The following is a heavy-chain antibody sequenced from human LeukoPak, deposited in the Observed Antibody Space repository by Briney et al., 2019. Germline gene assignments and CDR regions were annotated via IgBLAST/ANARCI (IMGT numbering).Heavy chain of an antibody. CDR1: GHTFTSYG. CDR2: ISAYNGNT. Sequence: ASVKVSCKASGHTFTSYGISWVRQAPGQGLEWMGWISAYNGNTNYAQKLQGRVTMTTDTSTSTAYMELRSLRSDDTAVYYCARSHYDILTGYYTYWGQGTLVTVSS. J-gene: IGHJ4*02. CDR3: ARSHYDILTGYYTY. V-gene: IGHV1-18*01. D-gene: IGHD3-9*01.